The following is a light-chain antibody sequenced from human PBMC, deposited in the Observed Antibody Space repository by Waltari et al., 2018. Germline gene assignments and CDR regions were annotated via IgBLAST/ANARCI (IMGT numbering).Light chain of an antibody. CDR3: QQYDTMPHT. V-gene: IGKV3-20*01. CDR2: GAS. CDR1: QSLTTTS. J-gene: IGKJ2*01. Sequence: ENVLTQSPGTVSLSPGERATLSCRASQSLTTTSLAWYQAKPGQAPRLLIYGASRRAAGVPKMFSGSGSGTEFTLIISSVAPEDFAVFYCQQYDTMPHTFGQGTKLEIK.